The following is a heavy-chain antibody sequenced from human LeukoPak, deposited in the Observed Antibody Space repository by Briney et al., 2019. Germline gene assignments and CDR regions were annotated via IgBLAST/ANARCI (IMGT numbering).Heavy chain of an antibody. V-gene: IGHV3-49*04. CDR2: IRRRAYGGAA. Sequence: GQSLRLSCTTSGFAFDDFAMSWVRQPAGKGLEWVGFIRRRAYGGAAEYAASVKGRFIISRDDSKGIAYLQMNSLKTEDTAAYYCSRNGLVDFDYWGQGSRVIVSP. CDR1: GFAFDDFA. J-gene: IGHJ4*02. CDR3: SRNGLVDFDY.